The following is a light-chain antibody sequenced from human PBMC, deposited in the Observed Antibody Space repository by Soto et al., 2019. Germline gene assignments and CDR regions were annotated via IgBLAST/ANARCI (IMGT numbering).Light chain of an antibody. CDR1: QDVNNSY. CDR3: QQYGSSSWT. CDR2: ATS. J-gene: IGKJ1*01. V-gene: IGKV3-20*01. Sequence: TVLTQSPGTLSLSPGERATLSCRASQDVNNSYLAWYQQKPGQAPRLLIHATSNRATGIPDRFSGSGSGTDFTLTISRLEPEDFAVYYCQQYGSSSWTFGQGTKVEIK.